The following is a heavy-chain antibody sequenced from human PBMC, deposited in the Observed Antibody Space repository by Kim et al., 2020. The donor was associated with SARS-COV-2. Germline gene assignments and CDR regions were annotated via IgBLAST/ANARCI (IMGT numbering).Heavy chain of an antibody. V-gene: IGHV3-23*01. CDR1: TFTFSTYA. D-gene: IGHD2-15*01. Sequence: GGSLRLSCVASTFTFSTYAMSWVRQAPGKGLEWVSATSRSGGIIYYADSVRGRFTISSDNSKHTLYLLMNILRVEATALYCCRGCFDSCTSDYFFYYW. J-gene: IGHJ4*01. CDR3: RGCFDSCTSDYFFYY. CDR2: TSRSGGII.